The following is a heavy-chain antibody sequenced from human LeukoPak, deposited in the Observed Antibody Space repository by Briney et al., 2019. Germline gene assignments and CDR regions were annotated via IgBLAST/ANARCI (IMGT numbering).Heavy chain of an antibody. D-gene: IGHD6-19*01. Sequence: GRSLRLSCAASGFTFDDYAMHWVRQAPGKGLGWVSGISWNSGSIGYADSVKGRFTISRDNAKNSLYLQMNSLRAEDTALYYCAKDRESRPVAGLGYWGQGTLVTVSS. CDR3: AKDRESRPVAGLGY. CDR2: ISWNSGSI. J-gene: IGHJ4*02. V-gene: IGHV3-9*01. CDR1: GFTFDDYA.